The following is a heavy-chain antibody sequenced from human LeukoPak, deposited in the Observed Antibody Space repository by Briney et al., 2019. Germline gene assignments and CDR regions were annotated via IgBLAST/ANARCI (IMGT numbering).Heavy chain of an antibody. CDR2: IIPIFGTA. V-gene: IGHV1-69*13. J-gene: IGHJ4*02. CDR1: GGTFSSYA. CDR3: ASRGYGSGSTLGFDY. Sequence: SVKVSCKASGGTFSSYAISWVRQAPGQGLEWIGWIIPIFGTANYAQKFQGRVTITADESTSTAYMELSSLRSEDTAVYYCASRGYGSGSTLGFDYWGQGTLGTVSS. D-gene: IGHD3-10*01.